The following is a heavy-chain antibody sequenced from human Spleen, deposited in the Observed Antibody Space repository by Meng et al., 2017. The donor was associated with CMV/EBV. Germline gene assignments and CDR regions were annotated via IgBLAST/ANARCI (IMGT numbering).Heavy chain of an antibody. CDR2: ISWYSGSL. Sequence: SLKISCAASGLLFDDYAMHWVRQAPGKGLEWVSGISWYSGSLGYADFVKGRFTISRDNAKNSLYLQMNSLRPEDMGVYYCAKDTGSRGGYTLDVWGQGTTVTVSS. D-gene: IGHD5-24*01. J-gene: IGHJ6*02. V-gene: IGHV3-9*03. CDR3: AKDTGSRGGYTLDV. CDR1: GLLFDDYA.